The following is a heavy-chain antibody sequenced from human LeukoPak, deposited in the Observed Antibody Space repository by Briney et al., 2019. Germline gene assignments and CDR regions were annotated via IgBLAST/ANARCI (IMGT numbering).Heavy chain of an antibody. D-gene: IGHD3-9*01. V-gene: IGHV3-53*01. CDR2: IYSGGST. CDR1: GFTVSSNY. CDR3: ARTYYDILTGYHTPPDY. J-gene: IGHJ4*02. Sequence: GGSLRLSCAASGFTVSSNYMSWVRQAPGKGLEWVSVIYSGGSTYYADSVKGRFTISRDNSKNTLYLQMNSLRAEDTAVYYCARTYYDILTGYHTPPDYWGQGTLVTVSS.